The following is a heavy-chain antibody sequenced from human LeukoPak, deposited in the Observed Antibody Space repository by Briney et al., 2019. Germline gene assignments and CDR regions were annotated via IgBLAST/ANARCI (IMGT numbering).Heavy chain of an antibody. CDR2: ISYDGSNK. J-gene: IGHJ4*02. D-gene: IGHD3-3*01. Sequence: PGGSLRLSCAASGLTFSSYGMHWVRQAPGKGLEWVAVISYDGSNKYYADSVKGRFTISRDNSKNTLYLQMNSLRAEDTAVYYCAKDRVLRFLEWPLFDYWGQGTLVTVSS. CDR1: GLTFSSYG. CDR3: AKDRVLRFLEWPLFDY. V-gene: IGHV3-30*18.